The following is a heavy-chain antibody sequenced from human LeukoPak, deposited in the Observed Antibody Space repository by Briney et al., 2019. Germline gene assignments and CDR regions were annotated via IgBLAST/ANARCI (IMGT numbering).Heavy chain of an antibody. D-gene: IGHD1-26*01. Sequence: ASVKVCCKVSGYTLTELSMHWVRQAPGKGLEWMGGFDPEDGETIYAQKFQGRVTMTEDTSTDTAYMELSSLRSEDTAVYYCATDVAVAGYMGATTRYFDYWGQGTLVTVSS. J-gene: IGHJ4*02. V-gene: IGHV1-24*01. CDR1: GYTLTELS. CDR3: ATDVAVAGYMGATTRYFDY. CDR2: FDPEDGET.